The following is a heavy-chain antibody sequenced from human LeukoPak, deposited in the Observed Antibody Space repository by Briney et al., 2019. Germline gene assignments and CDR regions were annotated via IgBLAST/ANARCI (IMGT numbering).Heavy chain of an antibody. CDR1: GFIFSNYW. CDR3: ASSLVGALDPNYMDV. J-gene: IGHJ6*03. V-gene: IGHV3-74*01. D-gene: IGHD3-9*01. CDR2: INSDVSTT. Sequence: GGSLRLSCAASGFIFSNYWMHWVRQAPGKGLVWVSRINSDVSTTTYVDSVKGRFTISRDNAKNTLYLQMSSLRADDTAVYYCASSLVGALDPNYMDVWGKGTTVTVSS.